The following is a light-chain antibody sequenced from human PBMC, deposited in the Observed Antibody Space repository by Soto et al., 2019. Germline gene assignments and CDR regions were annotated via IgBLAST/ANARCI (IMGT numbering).Light chain of an antibody. Sequence: DIQVTQSPSSLSASVGVRVTITCRASQNIRTYLNWYQQRPGKPPKLLIHTASTLQSGVPSRFSGSGSGTDFTLTISSLQPEDFATYYCQQTYSTLNSFGQGTKLEIK. CDR1: QNIRTY. V-gene: IGKV1-39*01. J-gene: IGKJ2*03. CDR3: QQTYSTLNS. CDR2: TAS.